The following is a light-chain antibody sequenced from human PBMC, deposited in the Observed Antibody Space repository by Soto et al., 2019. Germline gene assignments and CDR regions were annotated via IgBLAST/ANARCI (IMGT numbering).Light chain of an antibody. CDR2: GVT. V-gene: IGLV2-8*01. CDR3: SSYAGSNNYV. Sequence: ALTQPPSASGSPGQSVTISCTGTSSDVGGYNYVSWYQQHPGKAPKLMIYGVTKRPSGVPDRFSGSKSGNTASLTVSGLQAEDEAYYYCSSYAGSNNYVFGTGTKVTVL. J-gene: IGLJ1*01. CDR1: SSDVGGYNY.